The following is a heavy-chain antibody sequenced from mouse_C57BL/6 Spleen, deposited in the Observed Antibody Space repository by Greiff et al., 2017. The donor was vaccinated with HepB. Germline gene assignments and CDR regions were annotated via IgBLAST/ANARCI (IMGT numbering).Heavy chain of an antibody. CDR1: GYTFTSYW. D-gene: IGHD1-1*01. Sequence: VQLQQSGAELVMPGASVKLSCKASGYTFTSYWMHWVKQRPGQGLEWIGEIDPSDSYTNYNQKFKGKSTLTVDKSSSTAYMQLSSLTSEDSAVYYCARNDYGSSLDYGGQGTTLTVSS. CDR2: IDPSDSYT. CDR3: ARNDYGSSLDY. V-gene: IGHV1-69*01. J-gene: IGHJ2*01.